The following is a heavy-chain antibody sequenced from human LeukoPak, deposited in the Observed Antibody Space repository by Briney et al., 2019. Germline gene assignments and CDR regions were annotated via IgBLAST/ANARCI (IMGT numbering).Heavy chain of an antibody. V-gene: IGHV3-23*01. D-gene: IGHD7-27*01. CDR1: GFTFSSYA. CDR2: ISGSGGRT. J-gene: IGHJ4*02. CDR3: AKDLIGGNPDYFDY. Sequence: PGGSLRLSCAASGFTFSSYAMTWVRQAPGKGLEWVSGISGSGGRTYYADSVKGRFTISRDNSKNTLYLQMNSLRAEDTAVYYCAKDLIGGNPDYFDYWGQGILVTVSS.